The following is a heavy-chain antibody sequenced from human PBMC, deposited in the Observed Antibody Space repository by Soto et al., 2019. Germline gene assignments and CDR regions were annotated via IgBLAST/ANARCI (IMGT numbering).Heavy chain of an antibody. V-gene: IGHV4-4*07. CDR1: GGSIRSYY. Sequence: PSETLSLTCTVSGGSIRSYYWSWIRQPAGKGLEWIGRIYTSGSTNYNPSLKSRVTMSVDTSKNQFSLKLSSVTAADTAVYYCARTRGGYCSSTSCSNDNWFGPWGQGTLVTVSS. D-gene: IGHD2-2*01. CDR3: ARTRGGYCSSTSCSNDNWFGP. J-gene: IGHJ5*02. CDR2: IYTSGST.